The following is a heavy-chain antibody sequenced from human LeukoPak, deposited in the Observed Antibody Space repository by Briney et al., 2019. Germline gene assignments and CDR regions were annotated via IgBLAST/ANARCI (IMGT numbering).Heavy chain of an antibody. CDR1: GGSISSGSYY. Sequence: PSETLSLTCTVSGGSISSGSYYWSWIRQPAGKGLEWIGRIYTSGSTNYNPSLKSRVTISVDTSKNQFSLKLSSVTAADTAVYYCARGDIVLHWFDPWGQGTLVTVSS. CDR2: IYTSGST. CDR3: ARGDIVLHWFDP. D-gene: IGHD2-15*01. J-gene: IGHJ5*02. V-gene: IGHV4-61*02.